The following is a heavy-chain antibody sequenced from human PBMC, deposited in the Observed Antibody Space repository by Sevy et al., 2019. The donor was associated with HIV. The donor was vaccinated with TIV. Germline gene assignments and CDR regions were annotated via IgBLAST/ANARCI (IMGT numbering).Heavy chain of an antibody. V-gene: IGHV3-48*03. CDR1: GFTLPDYE. D-gene: IGHD3-9*01. CDR3: ARGPGYYDSGSWLDP. CDR2: ISRSGTTI. J-gene: IGHJ5*02. Sequence: GGSLRLSCVASGFTLPDYEMNWVRQAPGKGLEWVASISRSGTTIYYADSLKGRFTISRDSAKNSVYLQMNSLRAEDTGFYFCARGPGYYDSGSWLDPWGQEPWSPSPQ.